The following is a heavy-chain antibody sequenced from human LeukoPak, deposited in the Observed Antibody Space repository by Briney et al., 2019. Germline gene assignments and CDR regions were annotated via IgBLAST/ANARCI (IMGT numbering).Heavy chain of an antibody. D-gene: IGHD2-21*02. CDR2: ISYDGSNK. J-gene: IGHJ4*02. V-gene: IGHV3-30-3*01. CDR3: RVVTATYFDY. CDR1: GFTFSSYA. Sequence: GGSLRLSCAASGFTFSSYAMHWVRQAPGKGLEWVAVISYDGSNKYYADSVKGRFTISRVNSKNTLYLQMNSLRAEDTAVYYCRVVTATYFDYWGQGTLVTVSS.